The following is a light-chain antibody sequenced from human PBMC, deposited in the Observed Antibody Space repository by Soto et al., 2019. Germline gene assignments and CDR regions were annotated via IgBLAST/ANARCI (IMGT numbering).Light chain of an antibody. CDR1: QSVSSY. Sequence: EIVLTQSPATLSLSPGERATLSCRASQSVSSYLAWYQQKPGQAPSLLIYGVSTRATGVPVRFSGSGSGTEFTLTINSLQSEDFAVYYCQEYNTWPWTFGQGTKVDIK. V-gene: IGKV3-15*01. J-gene: IGKJ1*01. CDR3: QEYNTWPWT. CDR2: GVS.